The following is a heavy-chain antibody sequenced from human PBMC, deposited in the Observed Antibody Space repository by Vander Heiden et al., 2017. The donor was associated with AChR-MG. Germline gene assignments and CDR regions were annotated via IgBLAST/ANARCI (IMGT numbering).Heavy chain of an antibody. CDR1: GFTFSSYE. D-gene: IGHD3-10*01. Sequence: EVQLVESGGGLVQPGGPLRLSCAASGFTFSSYEMNWVRQAPGKGLEWVSYISSSGSTIYYADSVKGRFTISRDNAKNSLYLQMNSLRAEDTAVYYCARGYYYGSGTPDYWGQGTLVTVSS. J-gene: IGHJ4*02. V-gene: IGHV3-48*03. CDR2: ISSSGSTI. CDR3: ARGYYYGSGTPDY.